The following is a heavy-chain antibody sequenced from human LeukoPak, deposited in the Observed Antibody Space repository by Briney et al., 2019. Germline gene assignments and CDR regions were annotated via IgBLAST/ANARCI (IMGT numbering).Heavy chain of an antibody. J-gene: IGHJ4*02. CDR1: GLTFSNYA. V-gene: IGHV3-23*01. CDR3: AKGHYSGSYFYLDY. Sequence: GGSLRLSCTASGLTFSNYATTWVRQAPGKGLEWVSSITGSGRGTYYADSVKGRFSVSRDNSHNTVFLHMNSLRADDTALYYCAKGHYSGSYFYLDYWGQGTLVTVSS. CDR2: ITGSGRGT. D-gene: IGHD1-26*01.